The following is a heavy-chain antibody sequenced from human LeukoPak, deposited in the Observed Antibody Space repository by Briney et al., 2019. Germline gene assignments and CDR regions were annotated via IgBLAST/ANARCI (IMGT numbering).Heavy chain of an antibody. CDR2: IETDGRTT. V-gene: IGHV3-74*01. CDR1: GFSFSHYY. CDR3: VAYNWNNPDY. D-gene: IGHD1/OR15-1a*01. J-gene: IGHJ4*02. Sequence: GGSLRLSCAASGFSFSHYYMYWVRQVPEKGLVWVSRIETDGRTTAYADSVKGRFTISRDNAKNTLYLRMNNLRAEDTAVYYCVAYNWNNPDYWGQGTLVTVSS.